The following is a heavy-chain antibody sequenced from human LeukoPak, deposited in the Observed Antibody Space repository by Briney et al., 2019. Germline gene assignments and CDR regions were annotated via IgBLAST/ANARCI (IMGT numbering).Heavy chain of an antibody. Sequence: GASVKVSCKASGGTFSSYAISWVRQAPGQGLEWMGWISAYNGNTNYAQKLQGRVTMTTDTSTSTAYMELRSLRSDDTAVYYCARDPRRDGYNYYFDYWGQGTLVTVSS. CDR1: GGTFSSYA. D-gene: IGHD5-24*01. J-gene: IGHJ4*02. V-gene: IGHV1-18*01. CDR2: ISAYNGNT. CDR3: ARDPRRDGYNYYFDY.